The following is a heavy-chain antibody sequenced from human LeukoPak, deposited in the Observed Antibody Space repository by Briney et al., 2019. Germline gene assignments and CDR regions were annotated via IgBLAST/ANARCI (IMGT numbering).Heavy chain of an antibody. CDR2: ISYDGSNK. D-gene: IGHD5-18*01. CDR3: AKDRGYSYAQRYYYYGMDV. CDR1: GFTFSSYG. J-gene: IGHJ6*02. Sequence: GRSLRLSCAASGFTFSSYGMHWVRQAPGKGLEWVAVISYDGSNKYYADPVKGRFTISRDNSKNTLYLQMNSLRAEDTAVYYCAKDRGYSYAQRYYYYGMDVWGQGTTVTVSS. V-gene: IGHV3-30*18.